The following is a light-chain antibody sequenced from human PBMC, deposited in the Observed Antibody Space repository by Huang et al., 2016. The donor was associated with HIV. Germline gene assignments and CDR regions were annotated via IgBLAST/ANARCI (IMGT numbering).Light chain of an antibody. CDR1: QDIRNY. CDR3: QQYDNLYT. V-gene: IGKV1-33*01. Sequence: IQMTQSPASLSANVGDRVTISCQASQDIRNYLNWYQQKPGKAPTLLIYGASNLQTVVPSRFSGNGSGTDFTITISSLQSEDVATYYCQQYDNLYTFGQGTRLDIK. CDR2: GAS. J-gene: IGKJ2*01.